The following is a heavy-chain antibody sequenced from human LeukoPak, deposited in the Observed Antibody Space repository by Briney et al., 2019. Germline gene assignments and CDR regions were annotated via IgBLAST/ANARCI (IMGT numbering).Heavy chain of an antibody. Sequence: GGSLRLSCAASGVTVSSNYMSWVRQAPGKGLEWVSVIYSGGNTYYADSVKGRFTISRDNSKNTLDLQMNSLRAEDTAVYYCAKGLKGCSGAGCYYFFDFWGQGTLVTVSS. D-gene: IGHD2-15*01. CDR3: AKGLKGCSGAGCYYFFDF. CDR2: IYSGGNT. CDR1: GVTVSSNY. V-gene: IGHV3-66*01. J-gene: IGHJ4*02.